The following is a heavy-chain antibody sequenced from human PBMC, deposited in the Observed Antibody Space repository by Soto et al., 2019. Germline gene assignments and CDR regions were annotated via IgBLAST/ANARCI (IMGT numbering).Heavy chain of an antibody. CDR2: ISSSSSYI. CDR3: AREGGYCISTSCQSY. D-gene: IGHD2-2*01. V-gene: IGHV3-21*01. CDR1: GFTFSSYS. Sequence: PGGSLRLSCAASGFTFSSYSMNWVRQAPGKGLEWVSSISSSSSYIYYADSVKGRFTISRDNAKNSLYLQMNSLRAEDTAVYYCAREGGYCISTSCQSYWGQGTLVTVSS. J-gene: IGHJ4*02.